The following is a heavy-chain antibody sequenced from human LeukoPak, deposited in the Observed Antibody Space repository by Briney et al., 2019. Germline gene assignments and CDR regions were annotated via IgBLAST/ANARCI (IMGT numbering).Heavy chain of an antibody. CDR1: GYTFTGYY. CDR3: ARFYSNYVYYYYGMDV. Sequence: GASVKVSCKASGYTFTGYYMHWVRQAPGQGLEWMGRINPNSGGTNYAQKFQGRVTMTRDTSISTAYMELSRLRSDDTAVYYCARFYSNYVYYYYGMDVWGQGTTVTVSS. CDR2: INPNSGGT. J-gene: IGHJ6*02. V-gene: IGHV1-2*06. D-gene: IGHD4-11*01.